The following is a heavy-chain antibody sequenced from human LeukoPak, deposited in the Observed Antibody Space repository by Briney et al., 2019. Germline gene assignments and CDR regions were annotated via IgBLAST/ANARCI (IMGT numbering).Heavy chain of an antibody. CDR3: AREVVSKDSSGYLDY. CDR1: GFTFSSYS. Sequence: GGSLRLSGAASGFTFSSYSMNWVRQAPGKGLEWVSSISSSGSYIYSGDSVRGRFTISRDNAKNSLYLHMNSLRAEDTAVYYCAREVVSKDSSGYLDYWGQGTLVTVSS. CDR2: ISSSGSYI. D-gene: IGHD3-22*01. V-gene: IGHV3-21*01. J-gene: IGHJ4*02.